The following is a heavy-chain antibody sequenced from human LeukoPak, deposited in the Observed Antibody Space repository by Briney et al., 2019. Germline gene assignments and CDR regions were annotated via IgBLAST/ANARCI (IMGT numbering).Heavy chain of an antibody. CDR1: GGSVSSDSNY. CDR3: ARGYRNNWRFDC. D-gene: IGHD1-1*01. Sequence: SETLSLTCSVSGGSVSSDSNYWSWIRQPPGKGLEWIGYISYSGSTDYNPSLKSRVSISLGTSKNQVSLKLNSVTAADTAVYYCARGYRNNWRFDCWGQGTLVTVSS. V-gene: IGHV4-61*01. J-gene: IGHJ4*02. CDR2: ISYSGST.